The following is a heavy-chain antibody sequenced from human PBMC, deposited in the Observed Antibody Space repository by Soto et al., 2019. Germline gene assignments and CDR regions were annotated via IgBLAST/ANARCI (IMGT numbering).Heavy chain of an antibody. CDR1: GFTFSSYS. Sequence: EVQLVESGGGLVKPGGSLRLSCAASGFTFSSYSMNWVRQAPGKGLEWVSSISSSSSYIYYADSVKGRFTISRDNAKNSLYLQMNSLRAEDTAVYYCARDKGVVAAHFDYWGQGTLVTVSS. D-gene: IGHD2-15*01. J-gene: IGHJ4*02. CDR3: ARDKGVVAAHFDY. CDR2: ISSSSSYI. V-gene: IGHV3-21*01.